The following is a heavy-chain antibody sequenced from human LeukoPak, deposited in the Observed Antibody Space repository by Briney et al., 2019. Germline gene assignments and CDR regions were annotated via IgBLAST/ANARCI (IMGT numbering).Heavy chain of an antibody. CDR2: ISWNSGSI. CDR3: AKDIRDFWSGRTDYYYYYGMDV. J-gene: IGHJ6*02. V-gene: IGHV3-9*01. Sequence: PGGSLRLSCAASGFTFDDYAMHWVRQAPGKGLERVSGISWNSGSIGYADSVKGRFTTSRDNAKNSLYLQMNSLRAEDTALYYCAKDIRDFWSGRTDYYYYYGMDVWGQGTTVTVSS. CDR1: GFTFDDYA. D-gene: IGHD3-3*01.